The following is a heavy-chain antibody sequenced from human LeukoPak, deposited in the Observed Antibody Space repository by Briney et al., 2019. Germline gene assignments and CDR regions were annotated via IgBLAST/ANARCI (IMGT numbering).Heavy chain of an antibody. V-gene: IGHV3-21*01. CDR3: ARNYDSSGPFDY. J-gene: IGHJ4*02. Sequence: PGGSLRLSCAASGFTFSSYSMNWVRQAPGKGLEWVSSISSSSYIYYADSVKGRFTISRDNAKNSLYLQMNSLRAEDTAVYYCARNYDSSGPFDYWGQGTLVTVSS. CDR1: GFTFSSYS. D-gene: IGHD3-22*01. CDR2: ISSSSYI.